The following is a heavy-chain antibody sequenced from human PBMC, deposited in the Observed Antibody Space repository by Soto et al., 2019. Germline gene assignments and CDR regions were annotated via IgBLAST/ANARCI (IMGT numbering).Heavy chain of an antibody. CDR2: ISYDGSNK. D-gene: IGHD2-21*02. V-gene: IGHV3-30*18. Sequence: QVQLVESGGGVVQPGRSLRLSCAASRFTFSGYGMHWVRQAPGKGLEWVAVISYDGSNKFYPDSVKGRFTISRDNSKNTLYLQMNSLRAEDTAVYYCAKGGRAYCGGDCRYYFDYWGQGTLVTVSS. CDR3: AKGGRAYCGGDCRYYFDY. CDR1: RFTFSGYG. J-gene: IGHJ4*02.